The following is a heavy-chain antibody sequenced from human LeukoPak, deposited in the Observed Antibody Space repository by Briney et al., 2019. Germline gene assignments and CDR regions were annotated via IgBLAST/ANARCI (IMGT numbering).Heavy chain of an antibody. V-gene: IGHV3-30-3*01. CDR2: ISYDGSNK. D-gene: IGHD1-26*01. CDR3: ARAISGSYHDY. J-gene: IGHJ4*02. CDR1: GFTFSSYA. Sequence: GGSLRLSCAASGFTFSSYAMHWVRQAPGKGLEWVAVISYDGSNKYYADSVKGRFTISRDNSKNTLYLQMNSLRAEDPAVYYCARAISGSYHDYWGQGTLVTVSS.